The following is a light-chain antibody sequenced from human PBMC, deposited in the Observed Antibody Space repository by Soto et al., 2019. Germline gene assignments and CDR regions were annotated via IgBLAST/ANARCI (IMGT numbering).Light chain of an antibody. Sequence: DIQMTQTPSSLSASVGDRVTITCRASQSISSYLNWYQQKPEKAPKRLIYAAFSLHSGVPSRCMGSVSVTDFTLTISSLQPEDFATYYCQESYSTPWTFGQGTMLDI. J-gene: IGKJ1*01. CDR3: QESYSTPWT. CDR2: AAF. CDR1: QSISSY. V-gene: IGKV1-39*01.